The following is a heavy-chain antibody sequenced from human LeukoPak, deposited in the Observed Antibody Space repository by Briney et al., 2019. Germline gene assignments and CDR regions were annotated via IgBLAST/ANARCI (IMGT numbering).Heavy chain of an antibody. J-gene: IGHJ1*01. CDR2: IYYSGST. Sequence: PSETLSLTCTVSGGSISTYYWTWIQQPPGKGLEWIGYIYYSGSTNYNPSLKSRVTMSVDTSKNQFSLKLSSVTAADTAVYYCARGTVTTEYFQPWGQGTLVTVSS. V-gene: IGHV4-59*01. D-gene: IGHD4-17*01. CDR3: ARGTVTTEYFQP. CDR1: GGSISTYY.